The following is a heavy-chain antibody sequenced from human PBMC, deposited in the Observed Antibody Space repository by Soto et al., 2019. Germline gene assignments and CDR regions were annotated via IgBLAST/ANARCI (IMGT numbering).Heavy chain of an antibody. CDR1: EFTVSSKY. CDR3: AGRVGATNYVMDV. V-gene: IGHV3-53*01. Sequence: EVQLVESGGGLIQPGGSLRLSCAASEFTVSSKYMNWVRQAPGKGLECVSTIYSGGSTYYADSVKGLFTISRDNSKNTLYLQMNNLRAEDTAVYYCAGRVGATNYVMDVWGQGTTVTVAS. CDR2: IYSGGST. J-gene: IGHJ6*02. D-gene: IGHD1-26*01.